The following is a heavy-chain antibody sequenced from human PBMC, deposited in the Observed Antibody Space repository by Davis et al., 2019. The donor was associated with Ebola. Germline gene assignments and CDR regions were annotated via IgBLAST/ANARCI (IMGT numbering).Heavy chain of an antibody. Sequence: MPSETLSLTCAVSGGSISSGGYSWSWIRQPPGKGLEWIGYIYHSGSTYYNPSLKSRVTISVDRSKNQFSLKLSSVTAADTAVYYCARASAIFGVVTRWGQGTTVTVSS. CDR2: IYHSGST. CDR3: ARASAIFGVVTR. D-gene: IGHD3-3*01. CDR1: GGSISSGGYS. V-gene: IGHV4-30-2*01. J-gene: IGHJ6*02.